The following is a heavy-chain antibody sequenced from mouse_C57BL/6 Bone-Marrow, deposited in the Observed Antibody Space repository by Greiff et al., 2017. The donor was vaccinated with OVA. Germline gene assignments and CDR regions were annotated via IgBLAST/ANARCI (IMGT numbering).Heavy chain of an antibody. J-gene: IGHJ4*01. CDR1: GYAFSSYW. Sequence: QVQLQQSGAELVKPGASVKISCKASGYAFSSYWMNWVKQRPGKGLEWIGQIYPGDGDTNYNGKFKGKATLTADKSSSTAYMQLSSLTSEDSAVYFCARQITTVPMDYWGQGTSVTVSS. V-gene: IGHV1-80*01. CDR3: ARQITTVPMDY. D-gene: IGHD1-1*01. CDR2: IYPGDGDT.